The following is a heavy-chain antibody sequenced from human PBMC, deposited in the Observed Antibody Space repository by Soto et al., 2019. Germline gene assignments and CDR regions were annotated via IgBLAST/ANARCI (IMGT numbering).Heavy chain of an antibody. V-gene: IGHV3-23*01. J-gene: IGHJ5*02. Sequence: ETLSLTCAVSGGSISSGGYSWSWVRQAPGKGLEWVSAISGSGGSTYYADSVKGRFTISRDNAKNTVFLQMNSLRAEDTAVYYCAKEEAAGQLRWLDPWGQGTLVTVSS. CDR3: AKEEAAGQLRWLDP. CDR1: GGSISSGGYS. D-gene: IGHD6-13*01. CDR2: ISGSGGST.